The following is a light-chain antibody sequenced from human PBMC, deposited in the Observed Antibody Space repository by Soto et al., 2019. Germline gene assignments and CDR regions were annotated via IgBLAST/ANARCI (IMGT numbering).Light chain of an antibody. CDR1: SSNLVDNT. CDR2: RNN. Sequence: QSVLTQPPSASGTPGQRVTISCSGSSSNLVDNTVNWYQQLPGTAPKLLIYRNNRRPPEVPDRFSGSKSGTSASLAISGLQSDDEADYYCATWDDSLNGPVFGGGTKLTVL. J-gene: IGLJ3*02. CDR3: ATWDDSLNGPV. V-gene: IGLV1-44*01.